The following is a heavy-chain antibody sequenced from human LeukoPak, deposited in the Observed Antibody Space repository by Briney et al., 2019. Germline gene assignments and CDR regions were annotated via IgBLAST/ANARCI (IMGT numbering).Heavy chain of an antibody. CDR1: GFTFSSYS. CDR2: ISSSGSNI. V-gene: IGHV3-48*03. Sequence: GGSLRLSCATSGFTFSSYSLNWVRQAPGKGLEWISYISSSGSNIDYADSVKGRFTISRDNGKNSLFLQMNSLRVEDTAVYYCARTAFDWSQVGGNWFDPWGQGTLVTVSS. CDR3: ARTAFDWSQVGGNWFDP. D-gene: IGHD3-9*01. J-gene: IGHJ5*02.